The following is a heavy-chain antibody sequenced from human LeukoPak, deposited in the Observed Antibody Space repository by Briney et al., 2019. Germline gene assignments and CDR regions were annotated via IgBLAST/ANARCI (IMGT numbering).Heavy chain of an antibody. D-gene: IGHD3-3*01. CDR2: IDPNSGGT. J-gene: IGHJ6*02. CDR3: ARVRFLEWFATLLSQYGMDV. CDR1: GYTFTGYY. Sequence: GASVKVSCKASGYTFTGYYMQWVRQAPGQGLEWMGWIDPNSGGTNYAQKLQGRVTMTTDTSTSTAYMELRSLRSDDTAVYYCARVRFLEWFATLLSQYGMDVWGQGTTVTVSS. V-gene: IGHV1-2*02.